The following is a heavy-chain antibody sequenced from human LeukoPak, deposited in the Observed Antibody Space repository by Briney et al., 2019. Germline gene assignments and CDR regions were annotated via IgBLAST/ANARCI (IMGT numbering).Heavy chain of an antibody. CDR1: GGSISSGSYY. D-gene: IGHD1-7*01. CDR2: IYTSGST. V-gene: IGHV4-61*02. Sequence: SETLSLTCTVSGGSISSGSYYWSWIRQPAGKGLEWIGRIYTSGSTNYNPSLKSRVTISVDTSKNQFSLKPSSVTAADTAVYYCARNPNWNYEGSWFDPWGQGTLVTVSS. CDR3: ARNPNWNYEGSWFDP. J-gene: IGHJ5*02.